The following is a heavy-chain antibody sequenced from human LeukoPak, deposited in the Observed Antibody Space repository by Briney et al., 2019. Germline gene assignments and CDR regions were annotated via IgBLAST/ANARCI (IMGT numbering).Heavy chain of an antibody. V-gene: IGHV4-34*01. CDR2: INHSGST. CDR1: GGSFSGYY. CDR3: ARHPSWFDP. Sequence: SETLSLTCAVYGGSFSGYYWSWIRQPPGKGLEWIGEINHSGSTNYNPSLESRVTISVDTSNNQFSLKLSSLAAADTAVYFCARHPSWFDPWGQGTLVTVSS. J-gene: IGHJ5*02.